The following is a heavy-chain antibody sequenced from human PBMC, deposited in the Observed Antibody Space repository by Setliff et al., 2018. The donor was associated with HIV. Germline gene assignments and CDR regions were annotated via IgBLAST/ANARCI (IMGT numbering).Heavy chain of an antibody. CDR1: GGTFGSYA. V-gene: IGHV1-2*02. CDR2: INPNSGGT. CDR3: ARTGYSSGWYYYYGMDV. Sequence: ASVKVSCKASGGTFGSYAVSWVRQAPGQGLEWMGWINPNSGGTNYAQKFQGRVTMTRDTSISTAYMELSRLRSDDTAVYYCARTGYSSGWYYYYGMDVWGQGTTVTVSS. J-gene: IGHJ6*02. D-gene: IGHD6-19*01.